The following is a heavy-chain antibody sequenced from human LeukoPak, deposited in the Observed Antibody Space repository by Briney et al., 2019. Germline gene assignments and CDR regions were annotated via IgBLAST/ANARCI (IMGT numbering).Heavy chain of an antibody. CDR2: INPNFGNT. Sequence: GASVKVSCKASGYTFTGYYMHWVRQAPGQGLEWMGWINPNFGNTNYSQKFQGRVTMTRDTSISTAYMELSRLRSDDTAVYYCARGPPMTTNWFDPWGQGTLVTVSS. J-gene: IGHJ5*02. CDR1: GYTFTGYY. V-gene: IGHV1-2*02. D-gene: IGHD4-11*01. CDR3: ARGPPMTTNWFDP.